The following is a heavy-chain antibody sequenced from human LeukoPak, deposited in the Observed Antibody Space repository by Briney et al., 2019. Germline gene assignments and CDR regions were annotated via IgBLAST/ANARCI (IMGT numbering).Heavy chain of an antibody. V-gene: IGHV4-4*09. CDR2: ISTSGST. CDR3: ASPRTSYRYTFDY. CDR1: GGSFSGYY. J-gene: IGHJ4*02. Sequence: SETLSLTCAVYGGSFSGYYWSLIRQAPGKGLEWIGYISTSGSTNYNPSLKSRVSISLDTSNNRFSLNLNFVTAADTAVYFCASPRTSYRYTFDYWGPGALVTVSS. D-gene: IGHD5-18*01.